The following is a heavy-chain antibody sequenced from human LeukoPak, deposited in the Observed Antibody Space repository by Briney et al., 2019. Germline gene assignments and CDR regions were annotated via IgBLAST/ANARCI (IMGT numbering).Heavy chain of an antibody. CDR2: ISSSSGTI. CDR1: GFTFITYS. V-gene: IGHV3-48*01. Sequence: GGSLRLSCAASGFTFITYSMNWVRQAPGKGLEWVSYISSSSGTIYYADSVKGRFTISRDNAKNSLYLQMNSLRAEDTAVYYCASMTTAYSYYMDVWGKGTTVTVSS. CDR3: ASMTTAYSYYMDV. D-gene: IGHD4-11*01. J-gene: IGHJ6*03.